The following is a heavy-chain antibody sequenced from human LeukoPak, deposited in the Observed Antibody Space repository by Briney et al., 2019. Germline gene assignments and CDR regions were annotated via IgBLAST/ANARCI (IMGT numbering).Heavy chain of an antibody. CDR2: INRDGGST. CDR3: AREGETRGWYDY. V-gene: IGHV3-43*02. Sequence: GGSLRLSCAAPGFIFDNYAIHWVRQAPGKGLEWVSLINRDGGSTFAADSVRGRFTISRDNTRKSLSLQMSSLRSEDTALYYCAREGETRGWYDYWGQGTLVSLST. D-gene: IGHD6-19*01. J-gene: IGHJ4*02. CDR1: GFIFDNYA.